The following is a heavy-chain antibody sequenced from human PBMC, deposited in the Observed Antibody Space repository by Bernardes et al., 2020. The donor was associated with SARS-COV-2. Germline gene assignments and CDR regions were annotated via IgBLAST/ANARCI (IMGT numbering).Heavy chain of an antibody. Sequence: VGSLRLSCAASGFTFRSSSMNWVRQAPGQGLEWVSSISSSSSYIYYADSVKGRFTISRDNAKNSLYLQMNSLRAEDTAVYYCARDPDYYGSGQYYFDYWGQGTLVTVSS. V-gene: IGHV3-21*01. CDR2: ISSSSSYI. J-gene: IGHJ4*02. CDR1: GFTFRSSS. D-gene: IGHD3-10*01. CDR3: ARDPDYYGSGQYYFDY.